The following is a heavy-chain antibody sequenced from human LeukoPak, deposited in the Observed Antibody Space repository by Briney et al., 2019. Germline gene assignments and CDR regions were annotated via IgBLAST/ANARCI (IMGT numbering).Heavy chain of an antibody. CDR2: ISYDGSNK. CDR3: ARDRYSGYEGIDY. Sequence: PGGSLRLSCAASGFTFSSYAMHWVRQAPGKGLEWVAVISYDGSNKYYADSVKGRFTISRDNSKNTLYLQMNSLRAEDTAVYYCARDRYSGYEGIDYWGQGTLVTVSS. J-gene: IGHJ4*02. CDR1: GFTFSSYA. V-gene: IGHV3-30*14. D-gene: IGHD5-12*01.